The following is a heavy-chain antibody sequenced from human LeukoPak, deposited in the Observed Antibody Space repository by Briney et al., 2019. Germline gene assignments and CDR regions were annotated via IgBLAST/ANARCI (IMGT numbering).Heavy chain of an antibody. V-gene: IGHV3-30-3*01. CDR3: ARVYGDYARVLYYYYGMDV. CDR2: ISYDGSNK. Sequence: SCKAFGYTFSSYAMHWVRQAPGKGLEWVAVISYDGSNKYYADSVKGRFTISRDNSKNTLYLQMNSLRAEDTAVYYCARVYGDYARVLYYYYGMDVWGQGTTVTVSS. J-gene: IGHJ6*02. D-gene: IGHD4-17*01. CDR1: GYTFSSYA.